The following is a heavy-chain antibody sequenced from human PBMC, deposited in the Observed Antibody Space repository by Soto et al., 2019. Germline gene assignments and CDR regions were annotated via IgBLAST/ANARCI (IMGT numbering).Heavy chain of an antibody. J-gene: IGHJ4*02. CDR3: AKLHYYYDSSGYYFNGGGEIDY. V-gene: IGHV4-30-2*01. Sequence: SETLSLTCAVSGGSISSGGYSWSWIRQPPGKGLEWIGYIYHSGSTYYNPSLKSRVTISVDRSKNQFSLKLSSVTAADTAVYYCAKLHYYYDSSGYYFNGGGEIDYWGQGTLVTVSS. CDR2: IYHSGST. D-gene: IGHD3-22*01. CDR1: GGSISSGGYS.